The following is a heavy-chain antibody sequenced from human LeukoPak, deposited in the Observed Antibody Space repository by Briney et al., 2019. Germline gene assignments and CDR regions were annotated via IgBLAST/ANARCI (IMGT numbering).Heavy chain of an antibody. D-gene: IGHD6-6*01. CDR1: GGSISTYY. V-gene: IGHV4-59*01. CDR3: ARGGAARLHFQN. CDR2: IYHSGST. J-gene: IGHJ1*01. Sequence: SETLSLTCTVSGGSISTYYWNWIRQPPGKGLEWIGYIYHSGSTNYNPPLQSRVTISVDTSKNQFSLNLNSVTAADTAVYYCARGGAARLHFQNWGQGTLVTVSS.